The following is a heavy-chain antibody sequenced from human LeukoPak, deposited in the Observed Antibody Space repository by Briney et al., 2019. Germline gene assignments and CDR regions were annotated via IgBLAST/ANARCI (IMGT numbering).Heavy chain of an antibody. D-gene: IGHD3-22*01. CDR3: AIQHGDYYDSSGYFDY. Sequence: GASVKVSCKASGYTFTSYGISWVRQAPGQGLEWMGWISAYNGNTNYAQKLQGRVTMTTDTSTSTAYMELRSLRSDDTAVYYCAIQHGDYYDSSGYFDYWGQGTLVTVSS. V-gene: IGHV1-18*01. CDR1: GYTFTSYG. J-gene: IGHJ4*02. CDR2: ISAYNGNT.